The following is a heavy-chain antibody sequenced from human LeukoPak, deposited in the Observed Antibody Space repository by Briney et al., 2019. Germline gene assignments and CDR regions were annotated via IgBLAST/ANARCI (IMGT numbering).Heavy chain of an antibody. Sequence: ASVNVSCKVSEYTLTELSIHWVRQAPGKGLEWMGGFDPEDGETIYAQKFQGRVTMTADTSTDTAYMELSSLRSEDTAVYYCATVSTWNNFDYWGQGTLVTVSS. CDR2: FDPEDGET. J-gene: IGHJ4*02. D-gene: IGHD1/OR15-1a*01. CDR1: EYTLTELS. CDR3: ATVSTWNNFDY. V-gene: IGHV1-24*01.